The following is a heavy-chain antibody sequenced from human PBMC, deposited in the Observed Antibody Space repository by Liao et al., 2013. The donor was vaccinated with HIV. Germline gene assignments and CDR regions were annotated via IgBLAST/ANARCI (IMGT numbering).Heavy chain of an antibody. CDR2: IYYSGST. V-gene: IGHV4-30-4*08. CDR1: GGSISSGDYY. D-gene: IGHD1-26*01. J-gene: IGHJ6*03. CDR3: ARAIVGARRGYYYMDV. Sequence: QVQLQESGPGLVKPSQTLSLTCTVSGGSISSGDYYWSWIRQPPGKGLEWIGYIYYSGSTYYNPSLKSRVTISVDTSKNQLSLKLSSVTAADTAVYYCARAIVGARRGYYYMDVWGKGTTVTVSS.